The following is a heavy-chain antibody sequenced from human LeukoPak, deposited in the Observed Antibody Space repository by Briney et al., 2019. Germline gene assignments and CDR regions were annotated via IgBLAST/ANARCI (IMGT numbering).Heavy chain of an antibody. CDR2: ISYDGSNK. V-gene: IGHV3-30-3*01. CDR1: GFTVSSNY. J-gene: IGHJ4*02. CDR3: ASLELLGY. Sequence: GGSLRLSCAASGFTVSSNYMSWVRQAPGKGLEWVAVISYDGSNKYYADSVKGRFTISRDNSKNTLYLQMNSLRAEDTAVYYCASLELLGYWGQGTLVTVSS. D-gene: IGHD1-7*01.